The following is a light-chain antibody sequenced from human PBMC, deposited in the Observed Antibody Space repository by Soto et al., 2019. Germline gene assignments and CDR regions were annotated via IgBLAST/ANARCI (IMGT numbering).Light chain of an antibody. CDR2: GAS. J-gene: IGKJ3*01. V-gene: IGKV1-33*01. Sequence: DIQMTQSPSSLSASVGDRVTITCQASQGISTYLNWYQQKPGKAPKLLIYGASNLETGVSSRFSGSGSGTDFTFTISSLQSEDIATYYCQHYNGLPRFGPGTKVDIK. CDR3: QHYNGLPR. CDR1: QGISTY.